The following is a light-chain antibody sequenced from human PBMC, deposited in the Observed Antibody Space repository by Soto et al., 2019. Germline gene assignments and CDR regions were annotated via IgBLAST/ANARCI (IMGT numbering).Light chain of an antibody. CDR2: KVS. CDR1: QSLLHSDGNTY. Sequence: DIVMTQTPLSSPVTLGQAASISCRSSQSLLHSDGNTYLSWFQQRPGQPPRLLSYKVSDRFSGVPDSFSGSGAGTDFTLTISRVEAEDVGIYYCMQATQAHWTFGQGTKVELK. J-gene: IGKJ1*01. CDR3: MQATQAHWT. V-gene: IGKV2-24*01.